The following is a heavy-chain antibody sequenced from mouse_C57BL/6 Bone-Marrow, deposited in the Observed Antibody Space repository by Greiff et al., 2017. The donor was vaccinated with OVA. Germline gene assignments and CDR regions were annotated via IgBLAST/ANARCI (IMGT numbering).Heavy chain of an antibody. V-gene: IGHV2-2*01. CDR2: IWRGGST. CDR3: ARMRGNYAMDY. CDR1: GFSLTSYG. Sequence: VQLQQSGPGLVQPSQCLSITCTVSGFSLTSYGVHWVRQSPGKGLEWLGVIWRGGSTDYNAAFISRLSISKDNSKSQIFIKMNSLQADDTAIYYCARMRGNYAMDYWGKGTSVTVSS. J-gene: IGHJ4*01.